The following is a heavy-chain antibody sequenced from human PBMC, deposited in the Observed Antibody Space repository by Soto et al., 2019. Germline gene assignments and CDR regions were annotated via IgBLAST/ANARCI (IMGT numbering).Heavy chain of an antibody. V-gene: IGHV4-59*08. CDR2: IYYSGRT. CDR3: ARTIYGDYFDY. Sequence: QVQLQESGPGLVKPSETLSLTCTVSGGSISSYYWSWIRQPPGKGLAWIGYIYYSGRTNYNPPLNSRVTISVDTSKNQFSLKLSSVTAADTAVYYCARTIYGDYFDYWGQGTLVTVSS. D-gene: IGHD4-17*01. J-gene: IGHJ4*02. CDR1: GGSISSYY.